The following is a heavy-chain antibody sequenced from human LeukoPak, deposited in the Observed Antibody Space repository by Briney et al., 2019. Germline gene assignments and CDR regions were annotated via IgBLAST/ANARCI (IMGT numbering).Heavy chain of an antibody. Sequence: SGTLSLTCAVSGGSISSSNWWSWVRQPPGKGLEWIGRIYTSGSTNYNPSLKSRVTMSVDTSKNQFSLKLSSVTAADTAVYYCARAAAGRNPYYYYYYMDVWGKGTTVTISS. J-gene: IGHJ6*03. D-gene: IGHD6-13*01. CDR3: ARAAAGRNPYYYYYYMDV. V-gene: IGHV4-4*02. CDR2: IYTSGST. CDR1: GGSISSSNW.